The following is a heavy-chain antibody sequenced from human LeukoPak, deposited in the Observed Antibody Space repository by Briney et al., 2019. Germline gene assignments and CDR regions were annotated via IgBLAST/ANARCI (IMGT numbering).Heavy chain of an antibody. CDR3: ARDSQYQLLYGYFDY. CDR2: ISSSSSYT. V-gene: IGHV3-21*01. D-gene: IGHD2-2*02. J-gene: IGHJ4*02. Sequence: GGSLRLSCAASGFTFSSYSMNWVRQAPGKGLEWVSSISSSSSYTYYADSVKGRFTISRDNAKSSLYLQMNSLRAEDTAVYYCARDSQYQLLYGYFDYWGQGTLVTVSS. CDR1: GFTFSSYS.